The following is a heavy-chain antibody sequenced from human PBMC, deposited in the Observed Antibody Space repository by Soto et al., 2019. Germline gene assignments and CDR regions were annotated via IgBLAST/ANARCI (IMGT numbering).Heavy chain of an antibody. D-gene: IGHD2-15*01. CDR1: GYTFTSYY. CDR2: VNPSGGST. CDR3: ASARGYCSGGSCYSTFDP. J-gene: IGHJ5*02. Sequence: GASVKVSCKASGYTFTSYYMHWVRQAPGQGLEWMGIVNPSGGSTSYAQKFQGRVTMTRDTSTSTVYMELSSLRSEDTAVYYCASARGYCSGGSCYSTFDPWGQGTLVTVS. V-gene: IGHV1-46*01.